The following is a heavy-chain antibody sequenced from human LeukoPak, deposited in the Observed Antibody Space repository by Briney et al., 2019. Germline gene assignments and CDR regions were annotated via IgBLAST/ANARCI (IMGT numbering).Heavy chain of an antibody. J-gene: IGHJ5*02. V-gene: IGHV3-23*01. CDR3: AKDRHDYSNYWFDP. Sequence: GGSLRLSCAASGFTFSSYAMSWVRQAPGKGLEWVSSISGTGGSTYYADSVKGRFTISRDNSKNTLYLQMNSLRAEDTAVYYCAKDRHDYSNYWFDPWGQGTLVTVSS. CDR2: ISGTGGST. D-gene: IGHD4-11*01. CDR1: GFTFSSYA.